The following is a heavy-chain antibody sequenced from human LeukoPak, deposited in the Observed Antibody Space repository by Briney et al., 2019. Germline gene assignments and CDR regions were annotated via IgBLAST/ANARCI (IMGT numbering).Heavy chain of an antibody. D-gene: IGHD1-26*01. CDR3: AREHGGRGYYYGMAV. CDR1: GFTVSSYE. CDR2: ISSSGSTI. J-gene: IGHJ6*02. Sequence: TGGSLRLSCAASGFTVSSYEMNWVRQAPGKGLEWVSYISSSGSTIYYADSVKGRFTISRDNAKNSLYLQMNSLRAEDTAVYYCAREHGGRGYYYGMAVRGQRTTVTVSS. V-gene: IGHV3-48*03.